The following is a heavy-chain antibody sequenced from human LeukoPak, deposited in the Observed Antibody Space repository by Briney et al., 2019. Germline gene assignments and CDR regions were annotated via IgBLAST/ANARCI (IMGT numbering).Heavy chain of an antibody. CDR2: IYSSGST. CDR3: ARRKQLWSNNWFDP. V-gene: IGHV4-39*01. CDR1: GGSLSSSSYY. D-gene: IGHD5-18*01. J-gene: IGHJ5*02. Sequence: SETLSLTCTVSGGSLSSSSYYWGWIRQPPGKGLEWIGSIYSSGSTYYNLSLESRVTISVDTSKNQFSLKLSSVTAADTAVYYCARRKQLWSNNWFDPWGQGTLVTVSS.